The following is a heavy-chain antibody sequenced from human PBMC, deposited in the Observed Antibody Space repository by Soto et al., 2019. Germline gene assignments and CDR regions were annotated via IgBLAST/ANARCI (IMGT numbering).Heavy chain of an antibody. D-gene: IGHD2-15*01. J-gene: IGHJ4*02. CDR3: AKRRVEYCGGGTCYYFDY. CDR1: GFTFSSYA. Sequence: GGSLRLSCAASGFTFSSYAMTWVRQAPGQGLEWVSRIDNSGGTTYYADSVKGRFTISRDNSKNTLYLQMNGLRAEDTAVYYCAKRRVEYCGGGTCYYFDYWGQGTLVTVAS. V-gene: IGHV3-23*01. CDR2: IDNSGGTT.